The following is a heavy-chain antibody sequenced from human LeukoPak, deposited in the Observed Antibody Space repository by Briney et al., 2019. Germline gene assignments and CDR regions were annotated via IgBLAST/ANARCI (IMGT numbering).Heavy chain of an antibody. CDR3: ATEAIVVVTARDYWYFDL. CDR2: IIPILGIP. V-gene: IGHV1-69*04. Sequence: SAKVSCKASGGTFSSYAISWVRQAPGQGLEWMGRIIPILGIPNYAQKFQGRVTITADKSTTTAYMELSSLRSEDTAVYYCATEAIVVVTARDYWYFDLWGRGTLVTVSS. CDR1: GGTFSSYA. D-gene: IGHD2-21*02. J-gene: IGHJ2*01.